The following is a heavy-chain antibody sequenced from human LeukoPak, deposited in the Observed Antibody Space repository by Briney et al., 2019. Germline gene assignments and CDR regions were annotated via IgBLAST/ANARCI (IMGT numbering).Heavy chain of an antibody. Sequence: GASVKVSCKVSGYTLTELSMHWVRQAPGKGLEWRGGFDPEDGETIYAQKFQGRVTMTEDTSTDTAYMELSSLRSEDTAVYYCATVQYSSSWHWFDPWGQGTLVTVSS. J-gene: IGHJ5*02. V-gene: IGHV1-24*01. D-gene: IGHD6-13*01. CDR3: ATVQYSSSWHWFDP. CDR2: FDPEDGET. CDR1: GYTLTELS.